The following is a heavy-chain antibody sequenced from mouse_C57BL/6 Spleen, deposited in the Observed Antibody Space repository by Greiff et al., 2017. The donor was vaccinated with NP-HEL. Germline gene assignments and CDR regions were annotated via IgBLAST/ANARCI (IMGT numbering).Heavy chain of an antibody. CDR3: AREGYYYFDY. J-gene: IGHJ2*01. Sequence: DVMLVESGGGLVKPGGSLKLSCAASGFTFSDYGMHWVRQAPEKGLEWVAYISSGSSTIYYADTVKGRFTISRDNAKNTLFLQMTSLRSEDTAMYYCAREGYYYFDYWGQGTTLTVSS. CDR2: ISSGSSTI. V-gene: IGHV5-17*01. CDR1: GFTFSDYG. D-gene: IGHD2-3*01.